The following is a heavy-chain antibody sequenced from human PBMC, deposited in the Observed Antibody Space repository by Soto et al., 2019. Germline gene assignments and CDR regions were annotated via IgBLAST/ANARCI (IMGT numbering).Heavy chain of an antibody. CDR1: GGSISSYY. J-gene: IGHJ6*03. D-gene: IGHD6-13*01. Sequence: SETLSLTCTVSGGSISSYYWSWIRQPPGKGLEWIGYIYYSGSTNYNPSLKSRVTISVDTSKNRFSLKLSSVTAADTAVYYCAKSSRKSSSWYSDYYYYYMDVWGKGTTVTVS. CDR3: AKSSRKSSSWYSDYYYYYMDV. V-gene: IGHV4-59*01. CDR2: IYYSGST.